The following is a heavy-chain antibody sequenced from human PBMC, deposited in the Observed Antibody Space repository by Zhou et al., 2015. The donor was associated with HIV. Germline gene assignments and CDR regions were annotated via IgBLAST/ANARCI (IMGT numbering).Heavy chain of an antibody. CDR1: GGTFSSYA. Sequence: QVQLVQSGAEVKEPGSSVKVSCKASGGTFSSYAISWVRQAPGQGLEWMGGIIPIFGTANYAQKFQGRVTITADESTSTAYMELSSLRSEDTAVYYCARAYQLPDGYYYYGMDVVGPRDHGHRLL. CDR2: IIPIFGTA. V-gene: IGHV1-69*12. J-gene: IGHJ6*02. CDR3: ARAYQLPDGYYYYGMDV. D-gene: IGHD2-2*01.